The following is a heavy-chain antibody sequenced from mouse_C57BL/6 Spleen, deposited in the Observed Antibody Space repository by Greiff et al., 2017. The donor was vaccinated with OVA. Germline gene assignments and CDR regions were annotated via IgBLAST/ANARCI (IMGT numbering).Heavy chain of an antibody. CDR3: ACMGYGSSLDFGV. Sequence: QVQLQQSGAELVRPGASVKLSCKASGYTFTSYGISWVKQRTGQGLEWIGEIYPRSGNTYYNEKLKGKVTLTADKSNSTAYMELRSLTSEDSAVYFGACMGYGSSLDFGVWGTGTTVTVSS. CDR1: GYTFTSYG. CDR2: IYPRSGNT. D-gene: IGHD1-1*01. J-gene: IGHJ1*03. V-gene: IGHV1-81*01.